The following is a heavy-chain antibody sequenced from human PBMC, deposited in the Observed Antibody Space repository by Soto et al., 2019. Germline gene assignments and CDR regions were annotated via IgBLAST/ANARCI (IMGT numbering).Heavy chain of an antibody. V-gene: IGHV3-30-3*01. CDR2: ISYDGSNK. Sequence: GGSLRLSCAASGFTFSSYAMHWVRQAPGKGLEWVAVISYDGSNKYYADSVKGRFTISRDNSKNTLYLQMNSLRAEDTAVYYCARGLRTSGYCSGGSCYLPEKGRYYYYYGMDVWGQGTTVTVSS. CDR3: ARGLRTSGYCSGGSCYLPEKGRYYYYYGMDV. CDR1: GFTFSSYA. J-gene: IGHJ6*02. D-gene: IGHD2-15*01.